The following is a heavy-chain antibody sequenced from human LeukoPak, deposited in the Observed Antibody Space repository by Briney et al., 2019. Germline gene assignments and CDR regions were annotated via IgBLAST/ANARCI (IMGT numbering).Heavy chain of an antibody. CDR3: ARDYRVWWSYRLGDY. CDR1: GFTFSSYW. V-gene: IGHV3-7*01. Sequence: GGSLRLSCVASGFTFSSYWMSWVRQAPGKGLEWVANIKQDGSEKYYVDSVKGRFTISRDNAKNSLYLQMNNLRAEDTAVYYCARDYRVWWSYRLGDYWGQGTLVTFSA. D-gene: IGHD3-16*02. J-gene: IGHJ4*02. CDR2: IKQDGSEK.